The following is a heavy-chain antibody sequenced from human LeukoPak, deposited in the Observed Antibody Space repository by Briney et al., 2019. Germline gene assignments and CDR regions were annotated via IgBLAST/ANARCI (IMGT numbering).Heavy chain of an antibody. CDR3: ARINYSRSYDYRCFDL. V-gene: IGHV4-59*01. D-gene: IGHD6-13*01. CDR1: GGSIRSYY. CDR2: VYYSGST. J-gene: IGHJ2*01. Sequence: SETLSLTCTVSGGSIRSYYWSWIRQPPGKGLEWIGYVYYSGSTNYNPSLKSRVTISVDTSKKQFSLKLSSVTAADTAVYYCARINYSRSYDYRCFDLWGRGTLVTVSS.